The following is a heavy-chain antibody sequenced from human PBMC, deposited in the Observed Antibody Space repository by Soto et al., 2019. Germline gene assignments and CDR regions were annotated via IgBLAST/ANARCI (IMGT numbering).Heavy chain of an antibody. J-gene: IGHJ4*02. D-gene: IGHD4-17*01. Sequence: GESLKISCAGSGFTFSNYAMSWVRQAPGKGLEAVSSITGSGSITYYANSVKGRFTISKDNSKNTLYLQIDGLRADDTAIYYCAKVRSSDYGDPYDYWGQGTLVTVSS. V-gene: IGHV3-23*01. CDR1: GFTFSNYA. CDR2: ITGSGSIT. CDR3: AKVRSSDYGDPYDY.